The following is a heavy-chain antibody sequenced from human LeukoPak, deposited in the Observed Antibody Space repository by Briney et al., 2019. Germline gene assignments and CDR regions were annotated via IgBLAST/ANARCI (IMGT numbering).Heavy chain of an antibody. V-gene: IGHV3-48*03. Sequence: GGSLRLSCAASGFTLSTYEMNWVRQAPGKGLEWLSYISISGDTKYYSDSVRGRFTISRDNAKNSLYLQMNSLRAEDTAFYYCARDDNWGFDYWGQGALVTVSS. CDR3: ARDDNWGFDY. CDR2: ISISGDTK. J-gene: IGHJ4*02. D-gene: IGHD7-27*01. CDR1: GFTLSTYE.